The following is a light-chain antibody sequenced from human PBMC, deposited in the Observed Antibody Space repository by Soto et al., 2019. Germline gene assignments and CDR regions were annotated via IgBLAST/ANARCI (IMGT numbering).Light chain of an antibody. CDR3: QQDYISPIT. CDR2: GAS. Sequence: EIVLTQSPGTLSLSPGERATLSCRASQSVSSSFLAWYQQKPGQAPRLLIYGASSRATGIPDRFSGSGSGTDFTLTISRLETEDFAVYFCQQDYISPITFGQGTRLGIK. V-gene: IGKV3-20*01. CDR1: QSVSSSF. J-gene: IGKJ5*01.